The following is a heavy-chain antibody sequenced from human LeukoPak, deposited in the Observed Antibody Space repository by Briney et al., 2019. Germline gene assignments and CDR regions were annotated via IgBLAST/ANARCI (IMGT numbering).Heavy chain of an antibody. V-gene: IGHV5-51*01. J-gene: IGHJ4*02. D-gene: IGHD2-15*01. CDR2: IYPGDSDT. CDR3: ARQYCRGGSCYDY. Sequence: GESLKISCKGSGYSFTNNWIGWGRQMPGKGLEWMGIIYPGDSDTRYSPSFQGQVTISADKSISTAYLQWSSLKASDTAMYYCARQYCRGGSCYDYWGQGTLVTVSS. CDR1: GYSFTNNW.